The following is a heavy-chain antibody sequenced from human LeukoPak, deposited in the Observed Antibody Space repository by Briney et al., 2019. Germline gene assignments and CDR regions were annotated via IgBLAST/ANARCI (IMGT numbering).Heavy chain of an antibody. CDR2: ISSSGSTI. D-gene: IGHD6-19*01. V-gene: IGHV3-48*03. CDR3: ARISPGYSSGWSPFDY. Sequence: PGRSLRVSCAASGFTFSSYEMNWVRQAPGKGLAWVSYISSSGSTIYYADSVKGRFTISRDVAKNSLYLQMNSLRAEDTAVYYCARISPGYSSGWSPFDYWGQGTLVTVSS. CDR1: GFTFSSYE. J-gene: IGHJ4*02.